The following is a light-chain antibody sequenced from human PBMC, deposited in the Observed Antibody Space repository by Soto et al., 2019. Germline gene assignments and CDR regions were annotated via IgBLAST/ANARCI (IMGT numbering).Light chain of an antibody. J-gene: IGKJ1*01. V-gene: IGKV3-20*01. CDR2: GAS. CDR1: QSVSSSY. Sequence: EIVLTQSPGTLSLSPGERATLSCRASQSVSSSYLAWYQQKPGQAPRLLIYGASSRATGIPDRFSGSGSGTDFTLTISRLEPKDFAVYYCQQYGSSPVTFGQGTKV. CDR3: QQYGSSPVT.